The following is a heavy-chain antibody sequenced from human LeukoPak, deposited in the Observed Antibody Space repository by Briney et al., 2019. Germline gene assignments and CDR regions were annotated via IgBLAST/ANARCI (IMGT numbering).Heavy chain of an antibody. D-gene: IGHD3-9*01. CDR3: ARSIGLTGGGVDV. CDR2: ITNGGSTI. J-gene: IGHJ6*02. V-gene: IGHV3-11*01. CDR1: GFTFSDYN. Sequence: NPGGSLRLSCAASGFTFSDYNKNRVRQAPGKGLEWVSYITNGGSTIHHADSVKGRFTISRDNAKKTLYLQMNSLRAEDTAVYYCARSIGLTGGGVDVWGQGTTVTVSS.